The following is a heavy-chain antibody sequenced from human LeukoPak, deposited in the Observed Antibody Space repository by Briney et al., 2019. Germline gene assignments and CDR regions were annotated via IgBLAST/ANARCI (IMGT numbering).Heavy chain of an antibody. J-gene: IGHJ4*02. CDR1: GFTFSSYW. Sequence: GGSLRLTCAASGFTFSSYWMHWVRQAPGKGLVWVSRINSDGSSTNYADSVKGRFTISRDNSKNTLYLQMNSLRAEDTAVYYCARLPYYYDFWSGYPYYFDYWGQGTLVTVSS. D-gene: IGHD3-3*01. CDR3: ARLPYYYDFWSGYPYYFDY. CDR2: INSDGSST. V-gene: IGHV3-74*01.